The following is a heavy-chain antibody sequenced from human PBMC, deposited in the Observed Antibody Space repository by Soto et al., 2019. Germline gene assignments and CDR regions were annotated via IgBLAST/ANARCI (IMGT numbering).Heavy chain of an antibody. V-gene: IGHV3-49*03. J-gene: IGHJ3*02. D-gene: IGHD3-22*01. CDR1: GFTFGDYA. CDR3: TRDRSPYYYDSSGTFDAFDI. CDR2: IRSKAYGGTT. Sequence: GGSLRLSCTASGFTFGDYAMSWFRQAPGKGLEWVGFIRSKAYGGTTEYAASVKGRFTISRDDSKSIAYLQMNSLKTEDTAVYYCTRDRSPYYYDSSGTFDAFDIWGQGTMVTVSS.